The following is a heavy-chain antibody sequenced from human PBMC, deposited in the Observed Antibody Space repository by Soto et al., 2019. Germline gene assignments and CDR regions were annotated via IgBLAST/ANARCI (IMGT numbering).Heavy chain of an antibody. J-gene: IGHJ5*02. V-gene: IGHV4-59*08. CDR3: AKYYYDSNTYFYRWFDP. CDR2: FYYTGST. D-gene: IGHD3-22*01. CDR1: GCSISNYY. Sequence: SEPLSLTCTVSGCSISNYYWSWIRQPPGKGLEWIAYFYYTGSTNYNPSLRSRVTISVDTSKNQFSLKLSSVTAADTAVYYCAKYYYDSNTYFYRWFDPWGQGTLVTVS.